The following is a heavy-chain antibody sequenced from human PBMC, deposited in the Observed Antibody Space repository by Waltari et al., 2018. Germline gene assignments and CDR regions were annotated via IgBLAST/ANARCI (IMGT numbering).Heavy chain of an antibody. CDR2: ILYDGSNK. CDR3: ASGLGYMDY. CDR1: GFTFSSYG. J-gene: IGHJ4*02. D-gene: IGHD1-1*01. V-gene: IGHV3-33*01. Sequence: QVQLVESGGGVVQPGRSLRLSCAASGFTFSSYGMPWVRQAPGKGLEWVAVILYDGSNKYYADSVKGRFTIARDNSKNTLYLQMNSLRAEDTAVYYCASGLGYMDYWGQGTLVTVSS.